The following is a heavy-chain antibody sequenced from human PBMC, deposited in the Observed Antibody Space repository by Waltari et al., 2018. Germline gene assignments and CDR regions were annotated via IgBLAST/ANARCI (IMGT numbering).Heavy chain of an antibody. CDR2: ISFTGAT. CDR3: ATYIGASIGTAAFDV. Sequence: QLHLQESGPGLVKPSETLSLTCSVSGGSITNNRHYWGWLRQTPGKGLEWIAAISFTGATYNIPSLKSRVTISGDTSKNQFSLNLTSVTAADTAVYYCATYIGASIGTAAFDVWGRGALVTVSS. D-gene: IGHD3-16*01. J-gene: IGHJ3*01. CDR1: GGSITNNRHY. V-gene: IGHV4-39*01.